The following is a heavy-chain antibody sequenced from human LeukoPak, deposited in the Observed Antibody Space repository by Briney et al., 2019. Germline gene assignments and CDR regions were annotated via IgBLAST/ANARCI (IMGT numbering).Heavy chain of an antibody. CDR1: GFTFDDYA. J-gene: IGHJ4*02. D-gene: IGHD6-13*01. CDR3: ARGLIAAAGTLDY. V-gene: IGHV3-9*01. CDR2: ISWNSGSI. Sequence: GGSLRLSCAASGFTFDDYAMHWVRQAPGKGLEWVSGISWNSGSIGYADSVKGRFTISRDNAKNSLYLQMNSLRAEDTAVYYCARGLIAAAGTLDYWGQGTLVTVSS.